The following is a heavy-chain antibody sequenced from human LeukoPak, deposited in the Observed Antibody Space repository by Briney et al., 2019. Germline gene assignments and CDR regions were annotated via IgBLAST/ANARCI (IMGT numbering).Heavy chain of an antibody. Sequence: SETLSLTCTVSGGSLSSYYWSWIRQPPGKGLEWIGYIYYSGSTNYNPSLKSRVTISVDTSKNQFSLKLSSVTAADTAVYYCARSQGLQWLVSHYYYMDVWGKGTTVTVSS. CDR1: GGSLSSYY. J-gene: IGHJ6*03. CDR3: ARSQGLQWLVSHYYYMDV. V-gene: IGHV4-59*01. CDR2: IYYSGST. D-gene: IGHD6-19*01.